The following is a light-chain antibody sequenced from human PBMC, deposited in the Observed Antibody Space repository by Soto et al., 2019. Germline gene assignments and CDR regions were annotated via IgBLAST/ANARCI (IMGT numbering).Light chain of an antibody. J-gene: IGLJ2*01. CDR3: SLYAGTNSVV. CDR1: SSDIGAYKF. V-gene: IGLV2-8*01. CDR2: AVS. Sequence: QSALTQPPSASGSPGQSVAISCTGTSSDIGAYKFVSWYQQHPGKAPKLIIYAVSIRPSGVPDRFSGSKSGNTASLTVSGLLAEDEADYYCSLYAGTNSVVFGGGTKVTVL.